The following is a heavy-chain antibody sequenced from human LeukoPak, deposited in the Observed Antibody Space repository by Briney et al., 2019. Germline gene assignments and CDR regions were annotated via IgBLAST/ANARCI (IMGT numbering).Heavy chain of an antibody. Sequence: SETLSLTCTVSGGSISSYYWSWIRQPPGKGLEWIGYIYYSGSTNYNPSLKSRVTISVDTSKNQFSLKLSSVTAADTAVYYCASAHAESGPIFDCWGQGTLVTVSS. D-gene: IGHD2-15*01. CDR3: ASAHAESGPIFDC. J-gene: IGHJ4*02. CDR2: IYYSGST. V-gene: IGHV4-59*01. CDR1: GGSISSYY.